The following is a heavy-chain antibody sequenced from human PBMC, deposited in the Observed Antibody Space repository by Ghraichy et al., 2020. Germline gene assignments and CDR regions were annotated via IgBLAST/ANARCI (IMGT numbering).Heavy chain of an antibody. CDR1: GFTFSSYA. J-gene: IGHJ3*02. D-gene: IGHD4-17*01. CDR2: ISGSGGST. Sequence: GGSLRLSCAASGFTFSSYAMSWVRQAPGKGLEWVSAISGSGGSTYYADSVKGRFTISRDNSKNTLYLQMNSLRAEDTAVYYCAKGFRDYGDYVYAFDIWGQGTMVTVSS. V-gene: IGHV3-23*01. CDR3: AKGFRDYGDYVYAFDI.